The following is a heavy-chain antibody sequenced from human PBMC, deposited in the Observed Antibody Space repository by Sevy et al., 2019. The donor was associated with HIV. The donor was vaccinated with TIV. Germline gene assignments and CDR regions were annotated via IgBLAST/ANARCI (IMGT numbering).Heavy chain of an antibody. J-gene: IGHJ4*02. CDR2: ISSSSSYI. CDR3: ARGYCTGGVCSYIGGDFDY. D-gene: IGHD2-8*02. V-gene: IGHV3-21*01. Sequence: GGSLRLSCAASGFTFSSYSMNWVRQAPGKGLEWVSSISSSSSYIYYADSVKGRLTISRDKAKNSLYQQMNSLRAADTAVYYCARGYCTGGVCSYIGGDFDYWGQGTLVTVSS. CDR1: GFTFSSYS.